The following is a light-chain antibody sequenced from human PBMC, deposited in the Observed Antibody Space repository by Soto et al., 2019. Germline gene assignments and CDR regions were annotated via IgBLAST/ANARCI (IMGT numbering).Light chain of an antibody. CDR1: QDISNY. J-gene: IGKJ5*01. CDR3: QQSHNIPT. CDR2: ETS. Sequence: DIQMTQSPSSLSASIGDRVTITCQASQDISNYLNWYQHKEGKAPKLLIHETSHLAAGVPSRFSGRGSGTDFTVNISRLQPEDVATYYCQQSHNIPTFGHGTRLEIX. V-gene: IGKV1-33*01.